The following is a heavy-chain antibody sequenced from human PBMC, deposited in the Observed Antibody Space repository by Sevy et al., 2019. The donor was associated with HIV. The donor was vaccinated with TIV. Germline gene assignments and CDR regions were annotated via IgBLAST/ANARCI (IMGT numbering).Heavy chain of an antibody. CDR3: TWGGSMTILSPWDY. CDR2: IRRKAFGGTT. CDR1: GFIYGDYA. J-gene: IGHJ4*02. D-gene: IGHD3-3*01. V-gene: IGHV3-49*04. Sequence: GGSLRLSCIASGFIYGDYAMNWVRQAPGKGLEWVGFIRRKAFGGTTQYAASVKGRFTISRDDSKSIAYLQMNSLKTEDTGVYLCTWGGSMTILSPWDYWGQGTLVTVSS.